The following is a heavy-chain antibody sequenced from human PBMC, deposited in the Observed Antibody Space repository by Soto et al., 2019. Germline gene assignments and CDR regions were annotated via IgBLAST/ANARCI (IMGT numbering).Heavy chain of an antibody. CDR3: ARDHIAAAGTWDY. J-gene: IGHJ4*02. CDR2: ISSSSSYI. D-gene: IGHD6-13*01. CDR1: GFTFSSYS. Sequence: PVGSLRLPSAASGFTFSSYSMNWVRQAPGKGLEWVSSISSSSSYIYYADSVKGRFTISRDNAKNSLYLQMNSLRAEDTAVYYCARDHIAAAGTWDYWGQGTLVTVSS. V-gene: IGHV3-21*01.